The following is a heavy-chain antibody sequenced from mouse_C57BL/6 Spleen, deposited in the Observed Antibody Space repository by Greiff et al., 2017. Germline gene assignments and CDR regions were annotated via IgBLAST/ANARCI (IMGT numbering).Heavy chain of an antibody. CDR2: IWRGGST. D-gene: IGHD2-2*01. J-gene: IGHJ4*01. Sequence: VQLQQSGPGLVQPSQSLSITCTVSGFSLTSYGVHWVRQSPGKGLEWLGVIWRGGSTDYNAAFMSRLSITKDNSKSQVFFKMNSLQADDTAIYYCAKNGYDGEYYYAMDYWGQGTSVTVSS. V-gene: IGHV2-5*01. CDR1: GFSLTSYG. CDR3: AKNGYDGEYYYAMDY.